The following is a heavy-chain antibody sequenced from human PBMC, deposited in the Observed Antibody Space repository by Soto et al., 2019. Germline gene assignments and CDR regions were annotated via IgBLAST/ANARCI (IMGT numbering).Heavy chain of an antibody. CDR1: GGSISSGGYS. D-gene: IGHD1-7*01. J-gene: IGHJ3*02. CDR2: IYHSGST. V-gene: IGHV4-30-2*01. CDR3: ATELEAFDI. Sequence: SETLSLTCAVSGGSISSGGYSWSWIRQPPGKGLEWIGYIYHSGSTYYNPSLKSRVTISVDRSKNQFSLKLSSVTAADTAVYYCATELEAFDIWGQGTMVTV.